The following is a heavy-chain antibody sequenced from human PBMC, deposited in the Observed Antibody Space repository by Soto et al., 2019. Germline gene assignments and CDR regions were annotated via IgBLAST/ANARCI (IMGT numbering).Heavy chain of an antibody. CDR2: ISGSGGST. J-gene: IGHJ4*02. V-gene: IGHV3-23*01. CDR3: AKGGYSYGLYYFDY. D-gene: IGHD5-18*01. CDR1: GFTFSSYA. Sequence: GESLRLSCAASGFTFSSYAMSWVRHAPGKGLEWVSAISGSGGSTYYADSVKGRFAISRDNSKNTLYLQMNSLRAEDTAVYYCAKGGYSYGLYYFDYWGQGTLVTVSS.